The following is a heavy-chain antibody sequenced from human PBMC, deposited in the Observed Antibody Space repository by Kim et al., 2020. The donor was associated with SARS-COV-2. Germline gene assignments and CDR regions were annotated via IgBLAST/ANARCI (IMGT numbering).Heavy chain of an antibody. D-gene: IGHD3-10*01. CDR1: GFTFDDYA. CDR2: ISWNSGRI. V-gene: IGHV3-9*01. CDR3: AKETSSYYGSGSYAFDI. Sequence: GGSLRLSCAASGFTFDDYAMHWVRQAPGKGLEWVSGISWNSGRIGYADAVKGRFTISRDNAKNSLYLQMNSLRAEDTALYYCAKETSSYYGSGSYAFDIWGQVTMVTVSS. J-gene: IGHJ3*02.